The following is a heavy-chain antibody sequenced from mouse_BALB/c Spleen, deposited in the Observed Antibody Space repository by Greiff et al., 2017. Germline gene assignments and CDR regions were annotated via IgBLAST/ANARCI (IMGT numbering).Heavy chain of an antibody. D-gene: IGHD2-3*01. CDR2: ISSGGGNT. J-gene: IGHJ3*01. CDR3: ARSYDGYYVGFAY. V-gene: IGHV5-9*03. Sequence: EVKLVESGGGLVKPGGSLKLSCAASGFTFSSYTMSWVRQTPEKRLEWVATISSGGGNTYYPDSVKGRFTISRDNAKNNLYLQMSSLRSEDTALYYCARSYDGYYVGFAYWGQGTLVTVSA. CDR1: GFTFSSYT.